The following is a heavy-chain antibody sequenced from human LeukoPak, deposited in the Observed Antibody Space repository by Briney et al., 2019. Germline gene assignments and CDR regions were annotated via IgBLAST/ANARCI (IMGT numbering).Heavy chain of an antibody. CDR1: GGSIRSGSYY. D-gene: IGHD1-26*01. CDR2: IYTSGST. Sequence: SETLSLTCTVSGGSIRSGSYYWSWIRQPAGKGLEWIGRIYTSGSTNYNPSLKSRVTISVDTSKNQFSLKLSSVTAADTAVYYCASKRVGADVPFDYWGQGTLVTVSS. J-gene: IGHJ4*02. CDR3: ASKRVGADVPFDY. V-gene: IGHV4-61*02.